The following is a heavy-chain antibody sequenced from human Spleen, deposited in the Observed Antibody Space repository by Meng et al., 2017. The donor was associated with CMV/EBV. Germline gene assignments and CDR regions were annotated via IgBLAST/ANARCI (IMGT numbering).Heavy chain of an antibody. CDR3: ERETYCSGTTCVNSNRYFDL. Sequence: VSSHYMSWVRQTPGKGLEWISVTHSDRSTYYSDSVKSRFSISRDYSKITLYLQMNSLRADDTAMFYCERETYCSGTTCVNSNRYFDLWGRGTLVTVSS. CDR1: VSSHY. V-gene: IGHV3-53*01. J-gene: IGHJ2*01. D-gene: IGHD2-2*01. CDR2: THSDRST.